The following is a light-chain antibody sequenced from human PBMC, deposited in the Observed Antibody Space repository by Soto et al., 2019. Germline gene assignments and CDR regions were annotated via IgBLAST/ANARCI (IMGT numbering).Light chain of an antibody. J-gene: IGKJ1*01. CDR2: LGS. Sequence: DIVMTQSPVSLPVTPGEPASISCRSSQSLLHSNGYSYLDWFLQRPGQSPQLLIYLGSNRAPGAPDRFCGRGSGTDFTLKISRVEAEDVGVYYCMEALQTPWTFGQGTKVDIK. V-gene: IGKV2-28*01. CDR1: QSLLHSNGYSY. CDR3: MEALQTPWT.